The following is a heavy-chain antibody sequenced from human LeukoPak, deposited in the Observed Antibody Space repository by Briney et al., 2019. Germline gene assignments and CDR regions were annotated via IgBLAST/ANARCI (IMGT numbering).Heavy chain of an antibody. J-gene: IGHJ6*03. CDR1: GGSISSGSYY. Sequence: SETLSLTCTVSGGSISSGSYYWSWIRQPAGKGLEWIGRIYTSGSTNYNPSLKSRVTISVDTSKNQFSLKLSSVTAADTAVYYCARPRAAGYYYYMDVWGKGTTVTVSS. V-gene: IGHV4-61*02. CDR3: ARPRAAGYYYYMDV. CDR2: IYTSGST. D-gene: IGHD6-13*01.